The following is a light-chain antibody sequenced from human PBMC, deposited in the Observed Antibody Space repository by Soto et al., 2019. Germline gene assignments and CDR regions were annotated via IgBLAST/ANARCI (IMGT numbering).Light chain of an antibody. Sequence: QSVLTQPASVSGSPGQSIAIACTGTSTDVGGYNYVSWYQQHPGKAPKLMIYEVNNRPSGVSDRFSGSKSGNTASLTISGLQAEDEADYYCSSYTSSSTLVFGGGTKRTVL. CDR2: EVN. CDR1: STDVGGYNY. CDR3: SSYTSSSTLV. V-gene: IGLV2-14*01. J-gene: IGLJ3*02.